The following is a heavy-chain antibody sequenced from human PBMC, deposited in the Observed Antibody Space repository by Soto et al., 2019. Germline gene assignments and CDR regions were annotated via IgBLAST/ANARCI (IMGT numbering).Heavy chain of an antibody. CDR2: IKSTSDNGTS. Sequence: EVQLVESGGGVVEPGGSLRLSCGASGFSLTNAWMNWVRPAPGKGLEWVGRIKSTSDNGTSEYASPVKGRFTISRDDSKNMLYLEMDSLKPEDTGIYYCPTHWGAYSSGWPWGQGTLVTVSS. CDR3: PTHWGAYSSGWP. D-gene: IGHD6-19*01. J-gene: IGHJ5*02. V-gene: IGHV3-15*07. CDR1: GFSLTNAW.